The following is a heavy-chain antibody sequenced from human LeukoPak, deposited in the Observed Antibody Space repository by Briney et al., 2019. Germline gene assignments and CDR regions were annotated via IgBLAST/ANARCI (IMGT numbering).Heavy chain of an antibody. J-gene: IGHJ5*02. CDR2: TYYRSKWYN. CDR3: ARDRGEENWFDP. CDR1: GDSFSSNSAA. Sequence: SQTLSLTCALSGDSFSSNSAAWNWLRQSPSRGLEWLGRTYYRSKWYNDYAVSVKSRITINPDTSKNQFSLQLNSVTPEDTAVYYCARDRGEENWFDPWGQGTLVTVSS. D-gene: IGHD2-21*01. V-gene: IGHV6-1*01.